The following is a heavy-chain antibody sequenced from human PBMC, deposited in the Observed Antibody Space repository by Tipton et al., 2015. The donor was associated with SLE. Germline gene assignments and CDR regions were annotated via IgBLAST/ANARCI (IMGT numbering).Heavy chain of an antibody. CDR1: GGSISSGYFY. V-gene: IGHV4-61*02. CDR3: ARENCGGDCSFDY. Sequence: TLSLTCSVSGGSISSGYFYWSWIRQPAGKGPEYIGRIYASGNVNYNPSVKRRATISIDTSKNQFSLKLSSVTAADTAVYYCARENCGGDCSFDYWGQGTLVTVSS. D-gene: IGHD2-21*01. J-gene: IGHJ4*02. CDR2: IYASGNV.